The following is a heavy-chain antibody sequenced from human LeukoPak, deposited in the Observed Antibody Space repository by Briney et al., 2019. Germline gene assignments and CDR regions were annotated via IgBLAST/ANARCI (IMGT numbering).Heavy chain of an antibody. Sequence: GGSLRLSCAASGFTVSSNYMSWDRQAPGKGLEGVSVIYSGGSTYYADSVKGRFTISRDNSKNTLYLQMNSLRAEDTAVYYCARDDGSYYRREAFDIWGQGTMVTVSS. J-gene: IGHJ3*02. CDR1: GFTVSSNY. CDR2: IYSGGST. V-gene: IGHV3-53*01. D-gene: IGHD1-26*01. CDR3: ARDDGSYYRREAFDI.